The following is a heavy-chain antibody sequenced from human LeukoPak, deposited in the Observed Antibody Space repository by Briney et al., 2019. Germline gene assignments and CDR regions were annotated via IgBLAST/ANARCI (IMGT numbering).Heavy chain of an antibody. J-gene: IGHJ1*01. CDR1: GFTFSSYG. CDR2: ISYDGSNK. CDR3: AKGVPHTHYDYGDYFQH. D-gene: IGHD4-17*01. V-gene: IGHV3-30*18. Sequence: GGSLRLSCAASGFTFSSYGMHWVRQAPGKGLEWVAVISYDGSNKYYADSVKGRFTIPRDNSKNTLYLQMNSLRAEDTAVYYCAKGVPHTHYDYGDYFQHWGQGTLVTVSS.